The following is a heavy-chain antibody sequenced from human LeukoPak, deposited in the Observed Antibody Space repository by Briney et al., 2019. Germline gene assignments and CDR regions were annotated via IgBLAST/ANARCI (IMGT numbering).Heavy chain of an antibody. CDR1: GGSFSGHY. V-gene: IGHV4-34*01. CDR3: ARHPVVKMGPFEY. CDR2: VDHRGST. J-gene: IGHJ4*02. D-gene: IGHD2-21*01. Sequence: SETLSLTCAVFGGSFSGHYWSWIRQSPGKGLEWIGEVDHRGSTTYNPSLEGRITISADTSKNQFSLKLTSVTAADTAVYYCARHPVVKMGPFEYCGQGTLVTASS.